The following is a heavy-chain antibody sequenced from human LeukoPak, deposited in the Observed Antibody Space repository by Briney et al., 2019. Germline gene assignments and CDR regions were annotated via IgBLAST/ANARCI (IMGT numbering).Heavy chain of an antibody. CDR2: INHSGST. D-gene: IGHD6-6*01. J-gene: IGHJ4*02. Sequence: PSETLSLTCAVYGGSFSGYYWSWIRQPPGKGLEWIGEINHSGSTNYNPSLKSRVTISVDTPKNQFSLELSSVTAADTAVYYCARLSGGSSAFSWGQGTLVTVSS. CDR1: GGSFSGYY. V-gene: IGHV4-34*01. CDR3: ARLSGGSSAFS.